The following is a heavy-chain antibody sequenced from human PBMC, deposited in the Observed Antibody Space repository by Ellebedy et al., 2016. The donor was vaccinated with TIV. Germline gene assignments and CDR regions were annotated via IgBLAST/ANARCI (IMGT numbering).Heavy chain of an antibody. CDR2: IYHSGST. V-gene: IGHV4-30-2*01. J-gene: IGHJ5*02. CDR1: GGSISSGGYS. Sequence: SETLSLXXAVSGGSISSGGYSWSWIRQPPGKGLEWIGYIYHSGSTYYNPSLKSRVTISVDRSKNQFSLKLSSVTAADTAVYYCARDVPMGTVTTGNWFDPWGQGTLVTVSS. D-gene: IGHD4-17*01. CDR3: ARDVPMGTVTTGNWFDP.